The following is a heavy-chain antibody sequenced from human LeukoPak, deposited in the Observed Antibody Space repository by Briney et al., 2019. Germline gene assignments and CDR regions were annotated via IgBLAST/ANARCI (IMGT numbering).Heavy chain of an antibody. D-gene: IGHD1-14*01. V-gene: IGHV4-59*01. CDR2: IYYSGST. J-gene: IGHJ6*03. CDR1: GGSISSYY. Sequence: PSETLSLTCTVSGGSISSYYWSWIRQPPGKGLEWIGYIYYSGSTNYNPPLKSRVTISVDTSKNQFSLKLSSVTAADTAVYYCARTGNGRKEPYYYYMDVWGKGTTVTVSS. CDR3: ARTGNGRKEPYYYYMDV.